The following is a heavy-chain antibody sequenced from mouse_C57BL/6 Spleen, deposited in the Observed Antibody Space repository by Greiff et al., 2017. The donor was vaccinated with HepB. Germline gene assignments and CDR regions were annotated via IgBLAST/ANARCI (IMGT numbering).Heavy chain of an antibody. CDR1: GFTFSSYA. J-gene: IGHJ3*01. D-gene: IGHD2-4*01. CDR3: ARDDYDEGPWFAY. CDR2: ISDGGSYT. Sequence: DVQLVESGGGLVKPGGSLKLSCAASGFTFSSYAMSWVRQTPEKRLEWVATISDGGSYTYYPDNVKGRFTISRDNAKNNLYLQMSHLKSEDTAMYYCARDDYDEGPWFAYWGQGTLVTVSA. V-gene: IGHV5-4*01.